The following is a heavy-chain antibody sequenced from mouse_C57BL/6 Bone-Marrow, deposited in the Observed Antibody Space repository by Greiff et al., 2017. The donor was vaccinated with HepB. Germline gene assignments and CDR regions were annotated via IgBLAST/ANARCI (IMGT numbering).Heavy chain of an antibody. CDR1: GFTFSDYG. CDR2: ISNLAYSI. V-gene: IGHV5-15*01. D-gene: IGHD2-3*01. CDR3: ARWLLRPYWYFDV. Sequence: EVQRVESGGGLVQPGGSLKLSCAASGFTFSDYGMAWVRQAPRKGPEWVAFISNLAYSIYYADTVTGRFTISRENAKNTLYLEMSSLRSEDTAMYYCARWLLRPYWYFDVWGTGTTVTVSS. J-gene: IGHJ1*03.